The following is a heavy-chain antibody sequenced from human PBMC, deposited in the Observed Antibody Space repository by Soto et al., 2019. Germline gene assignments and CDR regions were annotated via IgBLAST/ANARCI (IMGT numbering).Heavy chain of an antibody. CDR3: ARDDEGGSYCDLGY. CDR2: ILHDGNNK. CDR1: GFTFSNYI. V-gene: IGHV3-30-3*01. Sequence: GGPMRLSCAASGFTFSNYIMHWVSQAPGKGLEWVAIILHDGNNKYYADSVKGRFTISRDNSKNTLYLQMNSLRTEDTAIYYCARDDEGGSYCDLGYWGQGTLVTVSS. J-gene: IGHJ4*02. D-gene: IGHD3-10*01.